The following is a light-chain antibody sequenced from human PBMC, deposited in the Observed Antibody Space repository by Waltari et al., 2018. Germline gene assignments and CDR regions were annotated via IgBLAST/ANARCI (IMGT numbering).Light chain of an antibody. CDR3: QQRSDWLLT. V-gene: IGKV3-11*01. CDR2: DAS. J-gene: IGKJ4*01. Sequence: EIVLTQSLATLSFSPGERATLSCRASQCVSSYLAWYQQKSGQAPRLPIYDASNRATGIPARFSGGGSGTDFTLTISSLEPEDFAVYYCQQRSDWLLTFGGGTKVEIK. CDR1: QCVSSY.